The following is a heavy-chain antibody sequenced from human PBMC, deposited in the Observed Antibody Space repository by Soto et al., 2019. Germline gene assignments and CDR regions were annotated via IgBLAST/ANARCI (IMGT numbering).Heavy chain of an antibody. Sequence: GGSLRLSCAASGFTFSSYSMNWVRQAPGKGLEWVSSISSSSSYIYYADSVKGRFTISRDNAKNSLYLQMNSLRAEDTAVYYCARDRLAAAGTGLFYYYYMDVWGKGTTVTVSS. V-gene: IGHV3-21*01. D-gene: IGHD6-13*01. CDR2: ISSSSSYI. CDR3: ARDRLAAAGTGLFYYYYMDV. J-gene: IGHJ6*03. CDR1: GFTFSSYS.